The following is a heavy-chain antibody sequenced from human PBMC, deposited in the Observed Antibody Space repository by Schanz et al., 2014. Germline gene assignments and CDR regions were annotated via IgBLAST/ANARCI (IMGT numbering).Heavy chain of an antibody. Sequence: QVQLLQSGAEVKKPGASVKVSCKASGYTFTGYYMHWMRQAPGQGLEWLGRFTHISQKFQGRVTMTRDTSSTTAYMDLSSLRSDDTAVYYCARDIQYHYDTSGPVGAFDIWGQGTVVTVSS. D-gene: IGHD3-22*01. CDR1: GYTFTGYY. CDR3: ARDIQYHYDTSGPVGAFDI. J-gene: IGHJ3*02. V-gene: IGHV1-2*06. CDR2: FT.